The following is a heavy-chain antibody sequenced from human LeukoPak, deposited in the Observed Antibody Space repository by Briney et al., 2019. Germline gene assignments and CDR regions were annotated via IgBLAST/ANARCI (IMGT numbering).Heavy chain of an antibody. CDR3: ARDIAAAGQMYYYYYYMDV. CDR2: IHSGGTT. J-gene: IGHJ6*03. CDR1: GFTVSSNY. Sequence: GGSLRLSCAASGFTVSSNYMSWVRQAPGKGLEWVSVIHSGGTTYYADSVKGRFTVSRDNSKNTLYLQMNSLRAEDTAVYYCARDIAAAGQMYYYYYYMDVWGKGTTVTISS. D-gene: IGHD6-13*01. V-gene: IGHV3-66*01.